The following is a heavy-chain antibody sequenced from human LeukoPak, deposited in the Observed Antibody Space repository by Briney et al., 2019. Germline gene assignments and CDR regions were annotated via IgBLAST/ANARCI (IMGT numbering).Heavy chain of an antibody. CDR2: IYHSGTT. CDR3: ARHLPAPGAFDI. D-gene: IGHD3-3*02. CDR1: GYSINSGYY. J-gene: IGHJ3*02. Sequence: SETLSLTCAVSGYSINSGYYWGWIRQPPGKGLEWIGSIYHSGTTYYNPSLKSRVTISVDTSKNQFSLKLSSVTAADTAVYYCARHLPAPGAFDIWGQGTMVTVSS. V-gene: IGHV4-38-2*01.